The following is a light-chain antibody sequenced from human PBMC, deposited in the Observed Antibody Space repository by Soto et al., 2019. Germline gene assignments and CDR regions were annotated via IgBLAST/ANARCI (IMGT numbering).Light chain of an antibody. V-gene: IGKV1-39*01. CDR3: QQSYSTLWT. J-gene: IGKJ1*01. CDR2: GAS. CDR1: HYISSH. Sequence: DIQMTQSPTSLSASAGDRVTITCRASHYISSHLIWYQQKPGKAPKLLIYGASRLQSGVPSRFSGSGSGTDFTLTISSLQPEDSAIYFCQQSYSTLWTFGQGTEVEIK.